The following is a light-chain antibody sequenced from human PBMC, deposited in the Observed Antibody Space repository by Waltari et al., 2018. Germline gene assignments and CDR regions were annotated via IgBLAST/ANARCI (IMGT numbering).Light chain of an antibody. V-gene: IGKV3-11*01. Sequence: DIVLTQSPANLSLSPGERATLSCRASQSVSTYFAWYQQKSGLPPRLLIYDASNRATDIPARFSGSGSGTDFTLTISSLEPEDFAVYYCQQRYDWPLTFGGGTKMEIK. CDR2: DAS. J-gene: IGKJ4*01. CDR3: QQRYDWPLT. CDR1: QSVSTY.